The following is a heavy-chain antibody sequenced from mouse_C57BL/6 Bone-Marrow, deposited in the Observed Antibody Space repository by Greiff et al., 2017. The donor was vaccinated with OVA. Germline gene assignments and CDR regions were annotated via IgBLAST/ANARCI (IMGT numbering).Heavy chain of an antibody. V-gene: IGHV1-15*01. D-gene: IGHD2-5*01. CDR3: TRGYSNYYAMDY. Sequence: VQLQQSGAELVRPGASVTLSCKASGYTFTDYEMHWVKPTPVHGLEWIGAIDPETGGTAYNQKFKGKAILTADKSSSTAYMELRRLTSEDSAVYYCTRGYSNYYAMDYWGQGTSVTVSS. CDR2: IDPETGGT. CDR1: GYTFTDYE. J-gene: IGHJ4*01.